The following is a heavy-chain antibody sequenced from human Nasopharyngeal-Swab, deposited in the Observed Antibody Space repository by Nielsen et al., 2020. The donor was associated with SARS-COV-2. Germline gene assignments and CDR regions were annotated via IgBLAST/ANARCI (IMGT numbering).Heavy chain of an antibody. J-gene: IGHJ6*02. CDR2: INPSGGST. D-gene: IGHD6-19*01. Sequence: ASVKVSCKASGYTFTSYYMHWVRQAPGQGLEWMGIINPSGGSTSYAQKFQGRVTMTRDTSTSTVYMELSSLRSEDTAVYYCARDPTLAVETETTYYYYGMNVCGQGTTVTVSS. CDR3: ARDPTLAVETETTYYYYGMNV. V-gene: IGHV1-46*01. CDR1: GYTFTSYY.